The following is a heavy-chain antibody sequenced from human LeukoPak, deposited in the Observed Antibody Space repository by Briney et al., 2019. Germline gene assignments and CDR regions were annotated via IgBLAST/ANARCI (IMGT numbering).Heavy chain of an antibody. J-gene: IGHJ4*02. CDR3: SGHMTSADY. D-gene: IGHD2-21*02. CDR1: GFIFSNAW. CDR2: IKRNTDGGTT. V-gene: IGHV3-15*01. Sequence: GGSLRLSCAASGFIFSNAWMGWVRRAPGKGLEWVARIKRNTDGGTTDYAAPVNGRFTISRDDSENTVYLQMNSLKIEDTAVYYCSGHMTSADYWGQGTLVTVSS.